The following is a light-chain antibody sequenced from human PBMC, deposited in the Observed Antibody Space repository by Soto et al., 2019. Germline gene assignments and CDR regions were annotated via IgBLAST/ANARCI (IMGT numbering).Light chain of an antibody. Sequence: EIVLTQSPATLSLSPGERATLSCRASQSVSSYLAWYQQKPGQAPRLLIYDASNRSTGIPARFSGSGSGTYFTLTISSLEPEDFAVYYCQQRNGWPLTFGGGTKVEIK. V-gene: IGKV3-11*01. CDR2: DAS. CDR3: QQRNGWPLT. CDR1: QSVSSY. J-gene: IGKJ4*01.